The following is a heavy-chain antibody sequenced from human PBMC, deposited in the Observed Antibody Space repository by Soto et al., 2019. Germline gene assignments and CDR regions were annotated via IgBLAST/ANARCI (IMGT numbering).Heavy chain of an antibody. V-gene: IGHV3-30*18. D-gene: IGHD4-17*01. CDR3: AKQTTEDAFDI. J-gene: IGHJ3*02. CDR1: GFTFSSYG. Sequence: QVQLVESGGGVVQPGRSLRLSCAASGFTFSSYGMHWVRQAPGKGLEWVAVISYDGSNKYYADSVKGRFTISRDNSKNTLYLQMNSLRAEDTAVYYCAKQTTEDAFDIWGQGTMVTVSS. CDR2: ISYDGSNK.